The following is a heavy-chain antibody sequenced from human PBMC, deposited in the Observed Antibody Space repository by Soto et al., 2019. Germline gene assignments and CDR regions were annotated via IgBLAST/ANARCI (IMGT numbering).Heavy chain of an antibody. Sequence: EVQLVESGGDLVQPGGSLRLSCAASGFTVSSNYMSWVRQAPGKGLEWVSVIYSRGSTYYADSVKGRFTISRHNSKNTLDLQMNSLRAEDTAVYYCARASNAYYDILTDFDYWGQGTLVTVSS. CDR3: ARASNAYYDILTDFDY. V-gene: IGHV3-53*04. CDR2: IYSRGST. CDR1: GFTVSSNY. D-gene: IGHD3-9*01. J-gene: IGHJ4*02.